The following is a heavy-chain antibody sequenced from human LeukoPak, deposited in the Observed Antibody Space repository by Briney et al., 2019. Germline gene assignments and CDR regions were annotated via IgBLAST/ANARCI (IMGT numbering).Heavy chain of an antibody. CDR1: GYTFTGYY. V-gene: IGHV1-2*02. CDR3: GTLLSNGPFDY. J-gene: IGHJ4*02. CDR2: IYPNSGAT. Sequence: ASVKVSCKASGYTFTGYYMHWVRQAPGQGLEWMGWIYPNSGATKYAQKFQGRVTMTRDTSISTAYMELSGLRSDDTTVYYCGTLLSNGPFDYWGQGSLVTVSS.